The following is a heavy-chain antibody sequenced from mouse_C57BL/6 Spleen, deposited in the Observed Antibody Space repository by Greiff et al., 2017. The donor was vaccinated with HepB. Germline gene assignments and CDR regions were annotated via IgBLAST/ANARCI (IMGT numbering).Heavy chain of an antibody. CDR2: IHPNSGST. V-gene: IGHV1-64*01. Sequence: QVQLQQPGAELVKPGASVKLSCKASGYTFTSYWMHWVKQRPGQGLEWIGMIHPNSGSTNYNEKFKSKATLTVDKSSSTAYMQLSSLTSEDSAVYYCERTGSRGYWYFDVWGTGTTVTVSS. J-gene: IGHJ1*03. D-gene: IGHD1-1*01. CDR3: ERTGSRGYWYFDV. CDR1: GYTFTSYW.